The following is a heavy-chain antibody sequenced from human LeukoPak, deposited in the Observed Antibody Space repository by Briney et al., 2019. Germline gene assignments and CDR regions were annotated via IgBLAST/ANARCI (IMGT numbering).Heavy chain of an antibody. Sequence: GGSLRLSCAASGFTFSSYWVHWVRQAPGKGLVWVSRVNSDGTGTTYADSVEGRFTISRDNAKNTVYLQMLSLRAEDTAIYYCIRTLIVATSPYMDVWGKGTPVTVSS. V-gene: IGHV3-74*01. D-gene: IGHD5-12*01. CDR2: VNSDGTGT. J-gene: IGHJ6*03. CDR1: GFTFSSYW. CDR3: IRTLIVATSPYMDV.